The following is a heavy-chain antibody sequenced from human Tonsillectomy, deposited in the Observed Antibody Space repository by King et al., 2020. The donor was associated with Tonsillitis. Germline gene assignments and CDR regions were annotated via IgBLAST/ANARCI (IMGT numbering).Heavy chain of an antibody. CDR3: ARLLPEYSRSAGCFDY. Sequence: VQLQESGPGLAKPSETLSLTCTVSGGSIRSHYWSWIRQPPGKGLEWIGYIYSSGSTNYNPSLKSRVTISVTTSKNQFSLKLSSVTAADTAVYYCARLLPEYSRSAGCFDYWGQGTLVTVSS. J-gene: IGHJ4*02. V-gene: IGHV4-59*08. D-gene: IGHD6-6*01. CDR1: GGSIRSHY. CDR2: IYSSGST.